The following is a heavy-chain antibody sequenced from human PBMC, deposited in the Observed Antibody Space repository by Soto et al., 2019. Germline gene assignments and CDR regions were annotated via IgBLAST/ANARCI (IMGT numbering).Heavy chain of an antibody. CDR2: INHSGST. CDR1: GGSFSGYY. CDR3: ARGGPLNSSSSPYYYGMDV. D-gene: IGHD6-6*01. V-gene: IGHV4-34*01. Sequence: SETLSLTCAVYGGSFSGYYLSWIRQPPGKGLEWIGEINHSGSTNYNPSLKSRVTISVDTSKNQFSLKLSSVTAADTAVYYCARGGPLNSSSSPYYYGMDVWGQGTTVTVSS. J-gene: IGHJ6*02.